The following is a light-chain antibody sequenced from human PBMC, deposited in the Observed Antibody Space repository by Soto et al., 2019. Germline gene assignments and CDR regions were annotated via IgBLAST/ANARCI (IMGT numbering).Light chain of an antibody. V-gene: IGKV1-9*01. CDR1: QGISSF. CDR3: QQFKSYVS. CDR2: GAT. J-gene: IGKJ5*01. Sequence: IPFTQSPSSLSASVGERVTIPCRASQGISSFLAWYQQETGKAPKLLISGATTLQSGVPSRFSGSGSGTNFTLTISSLQPEYFATYYCQQFKSYVSFGQGTRLEI.